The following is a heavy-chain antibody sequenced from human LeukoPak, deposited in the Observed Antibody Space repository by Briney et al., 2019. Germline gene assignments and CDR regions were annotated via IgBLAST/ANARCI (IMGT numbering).Heavy chain of an antibody. V-gene: IGHV3-30*02. CDR3: AKDSHYYYYGSGSYSNYFDY. D-gene: IGHD3-10*01. J-gene: IGHJ4*02. Sequence: GRSLRLSCAASGFTFSSYGMHWVRQAPGKGLEWVAFIRYDGSNKYYADSVKGRFTISRDNSKNTLYLQMNSLRAEDTAVYYCAKDSHYYYYGSGSYSNYFDYWGQGTLVTVSS. CDR2: IRYDGSNK. CDR1: GFTFSSYG.